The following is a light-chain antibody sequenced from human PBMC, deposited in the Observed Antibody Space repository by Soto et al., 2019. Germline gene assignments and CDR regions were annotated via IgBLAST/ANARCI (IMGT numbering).Light chain of an antibody. CDR2: GAS. Sequence: EIVMTQSPATLSVSPGERATLSCRASQSVSSNLAWYQQKPGQAPRLLIYGASTRAPGIPARFSGSGSGTEFTLTISSLQSEDFAVYYCQQYNNWPRTFAQGTKVEIK. J-gene: IGKJ1*01. V-gene: IGKV3-15*01. CDR3: QQYNNWPRT. CDR1: QSVSSN.